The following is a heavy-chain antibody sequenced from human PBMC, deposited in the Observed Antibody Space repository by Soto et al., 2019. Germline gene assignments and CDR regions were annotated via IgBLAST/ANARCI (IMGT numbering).Heavy chain of an antibody. CDR3: ARGYGSGSYWAY. V-gene: IGHV4-34*01. CDR2: INHGGST. Sequence: SETLSLTCAVYGGSFNAYYWGWIRQPPGKGLEWIGEINHGGSTNYNPSLKSRVTISLDTPKKQFSLKLNSVTAADTAVYYCARGYGSGSYWAYWGQGTLVTVSS. J-gene: IGHJ4*02. CDR1: GGSFNAYY. D-gene: IGHD3-10*01.